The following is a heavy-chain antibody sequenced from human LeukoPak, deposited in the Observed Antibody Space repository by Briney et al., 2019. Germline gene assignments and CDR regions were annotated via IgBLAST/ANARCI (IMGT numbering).Heavy chain of an antibody. Sequence: GGSLRLSCAASGFTSSSYSMNWVRQAPGKGLEWVSSISSSSSYIYYADSVKGRFTISRDNAKNSLYLQMNSLRAEDTAVYYCARATSYYDFWSGYSSPEEYYFDYWGQGTLVTVSS. CDR3: ARATSYYDFWSGYSSPEEYYFDY. V-gene: IGHV3-21*01. J-gene: IGHJ4*02. CDR1: GFTSSSYS. CDR2: ISSSSSYI. D-gene: IGHD3-3*01.